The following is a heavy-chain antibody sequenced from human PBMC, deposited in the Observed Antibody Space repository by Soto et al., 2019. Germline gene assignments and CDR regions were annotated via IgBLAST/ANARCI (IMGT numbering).Heavy chain of an antibody. CDR2: LYGNGGGI. J-gene: IGHJ4*02. V-gene: IGHV3-23*01. D-gene: IGHD2-8*01. CDR1: GFTFSTYA. Sequence: VQLLESGGDLVQPGGSLRLSCAASGFTFSTYAMSWVRQAPGKGLEWVSGLYGNGGGITYADSVKGRFTISRDNSNNMLYLQMHSLRAEDTAVYYCAKDRQSDGVWPFDHWGQGTLVTVSS. CDR3: AKDRQSDGVWPFDH.